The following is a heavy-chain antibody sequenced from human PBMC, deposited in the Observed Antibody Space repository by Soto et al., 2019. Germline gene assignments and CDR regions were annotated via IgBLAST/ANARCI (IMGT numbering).Heavy chain of an antibody. D-gene: IGHD3-10*01. CDR2: IYYSGST. CDR1: GGSISSGGYY. Sequence: QVQLQESGPGLVKPSQTLSLTCTVSGGSISSGGYYWSWIRQHPGKGLEWIGYIYYSGSTYYNPSLKSRVTISVDTSKNQFALKLSSVTAADTAVYYCARGGFGDNWFDPWGQGTLVTVSS. V-gene: IGHV4-31*03. CDR3: ARGGFGDNWFDP. J-gene: IGHJ5*02.